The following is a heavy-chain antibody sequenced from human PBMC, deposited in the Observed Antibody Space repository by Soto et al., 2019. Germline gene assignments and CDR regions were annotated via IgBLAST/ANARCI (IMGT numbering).Heavy chain of an antibody. D-gene: IGHD2-15*01. V-gene: IGHV4-30-4*01. Sequence: SETLSLTCTVSGGSISSVYYYWSWVRQPPGKGLEWIGYIYYSGSTYYYPSLKSRHTISADTSKNQFTLKLTSVTAADTAVYFCATGYSYLDYWGQGTLVTVSS. CDR1: GGSISSVYYY. CDR3: ATGYSYLDY. J-gene: IGHJ4*02. CDR2: IYYSGST.